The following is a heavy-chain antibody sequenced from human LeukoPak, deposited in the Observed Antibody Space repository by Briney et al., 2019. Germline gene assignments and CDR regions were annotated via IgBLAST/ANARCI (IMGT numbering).Heavy chain of an antibody. CDR3: ARAGVDTSGYYYQGFDY. J-gene: IGHJ4*02. CDR1: GFTFSDYY. Sequence: GGSLRLSCAASGFTFSDYYMGWIRQAPGKGLEWVSYITSNGNSVYYAASAQGRFTISRDNAKNSLYLQVNSLTAEDMAVYYCARAGVDTSGYYYQGFDYWGQGTLVTVSS. CDR2: ITSNGNSV. D-gene: IGHD3-3*01. V-gene: IGHV3-11*04.